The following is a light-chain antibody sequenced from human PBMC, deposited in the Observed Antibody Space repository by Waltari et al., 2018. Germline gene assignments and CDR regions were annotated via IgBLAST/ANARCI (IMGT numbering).Light chain of an antibody. CDR3: SSYTSSSTQV. V-gene: IGLV2-14*03. CDR1: SSDVGGYNY. J-gene: IGLJ2*01. CDR2: DVT. Sequence: QSALTQPASVSGSPGQSITIFCTGTSSDVGGYNYVSWYQQHPGKAPKLIIFDVTSRAAGVSKRVSGSKSGNTSFLTISGLQTEDEADYYCSSYTSSSTQVFGGGTRLTV.